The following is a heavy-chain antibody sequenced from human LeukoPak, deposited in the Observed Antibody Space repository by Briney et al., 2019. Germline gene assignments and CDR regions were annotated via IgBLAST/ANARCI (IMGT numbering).Heavy chain of an antibody. J-gene: IGHJ6*02. CDR2: IKQDGSEK. D-gene: IGHD6-6*01. CDR3: ARVRSSSSPRSYYYCMDV. V-gene: IGHV3-7*05. Sequence: GGSLRLSCAASGFTFSSYWMSWVRQAPGKGLEWVANIKQDGSEKYYVDSVKGRFTISRDNAKNSLYLQMNSLRAEDTAVYYCARVRSSSSPRSYYYCMDVWGQGTTVTVSS. CDR1: GFTFSSYW.